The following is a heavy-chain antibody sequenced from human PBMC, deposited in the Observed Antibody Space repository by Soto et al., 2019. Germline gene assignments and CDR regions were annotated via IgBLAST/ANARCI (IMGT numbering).Heavy chain of an antibody. CDR3: ARDHGIPSWGLFMNWFDP. CDR2: ISPKSGGT. V-gene: IGHV1-2*02. Sequence: GASVKVSCKASGYTFINYYMHWVRQAPGQGFEWMGRISPKSGGTNYAQKFQGRVSMTWDTSLNTAYMELSSLMSDDTAVYYCARDHGIPSWGLFMNWFDPWGQGTLVTISS. J-gene: IGHJ5*02. D-gene: IGHD7-27*01. CDR1: GYTFINYY.